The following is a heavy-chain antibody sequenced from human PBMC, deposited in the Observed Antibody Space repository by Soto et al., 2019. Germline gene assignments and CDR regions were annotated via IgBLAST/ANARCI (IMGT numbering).Heavy chain of an antibody. CDR1: GYTFTGFY. D-gene: IGHD4-17*01. CDR3: ARDPGPYGDYSY. J-gene: IGHJ4*02. CDR2: INPNNGGT. Sequence: ASVKVSCKASGYTFTGFYMHWVRQAPGQGLEWMGWINPNNGGTNYVQKFQDRVTITRGTSITTAHRELGGMRSDDTAVYYCARDPGPYGDYSYWGQGTLVTVSS. V-gene: IGHV1-2*02.